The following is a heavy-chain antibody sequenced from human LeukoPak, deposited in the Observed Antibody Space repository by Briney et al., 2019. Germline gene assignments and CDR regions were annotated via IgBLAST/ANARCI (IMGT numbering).Heavy chain of an antibody. V-gene: IGHV3-23*01. CDR2: ISGSGGGT. Sequence: GGSLRLSCAASGFTFCSYAMGWVRQAPGKGLEWVSIISGSGGGTYYADSVKDRFTISRDYSNNTLYLQMNSLRADDTAVYYCAKVASADAQARLNYWGQGTLVTVSS. J-gene: IGHJ4*02. CDR3: AKVASADAQARLNY. CDR1: GFTFCSYA. D-gene: IGHD6-19*01.